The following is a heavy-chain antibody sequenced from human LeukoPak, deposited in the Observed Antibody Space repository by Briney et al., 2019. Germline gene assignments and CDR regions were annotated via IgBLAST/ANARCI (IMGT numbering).Heavy chain of an antibody. V-gene: IGHV4-59*08. D-gene: IGHD6-19*01. CDR2: IADIWST. CDR1: GGSITGYY. J-gene: IGHJ4*02. Sequence: SETLSLTCTVSGGSITGYYWTWIRRPPGKGLEWIGVIADIWSTNYNPSLRSRVTISVDASKNHFSLSLTSVTAADTAVYFCARHARAVTGTGYFDYWGQGNLVTVSS. CDR3: ARHARAVTGTGYFDY.